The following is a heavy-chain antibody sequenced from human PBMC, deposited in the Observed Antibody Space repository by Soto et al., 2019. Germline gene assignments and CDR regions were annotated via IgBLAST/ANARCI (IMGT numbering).Heavy chain of an antibody. V-gene: IGHV3-23*01. Sequence: EVQLLESGGGLVQPGGSLRLSCAASGFTFNTCAMTWVRQAPGKGLEWVSGFSNSETGTHYADSVKGRFTISRDNSKNTLFLQMNSLRAEDTAVYYCAKVAIVGNSYFDYWGQGALVTVSS. D-gene: IGHD1-1*01. CDR2: FSNSETGT. J-gene: IGHJ4*02. CDR3: AKVAIVGNSYFDY. CDR1: GFTFNTCA.